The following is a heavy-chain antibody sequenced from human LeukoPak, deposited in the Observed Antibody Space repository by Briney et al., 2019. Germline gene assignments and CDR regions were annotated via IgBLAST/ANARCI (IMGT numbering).Heavy chain of an antibody. D-gene: IGHD6-19*01. Sequence: GGSLRLSCEASGFTFNTYSMNWARQAPGKGLEWVSSIDSSGGYMFYADSVKGRFIISRDNAKDSLYLQMNSLRAEDTAVYYCAKGRTVAGSVGAFDIWGQGTMVTVSS. V-gene: IGHV3-21*04. CDR1: GFTFNTYS. CDR3: AKGRTVAGSVGAFDI. J-gene: IGHJ3*02. CDR2: IDSSGGYM.